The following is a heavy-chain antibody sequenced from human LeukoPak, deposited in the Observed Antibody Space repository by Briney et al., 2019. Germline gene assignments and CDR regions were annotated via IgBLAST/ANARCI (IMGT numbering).Heavy chain of an antibody. J-gene: IGHJ4*01. D-gene: IGHD3-10*01. V-gene: IGHV3-23*01. Sequence: GGSLRLSCAASGFAFSTYAMSWVRQAPGKGLEWFSVISASGGSTYYADSVKGRFTISRDNSKNTLYLQMNNLRAEDTAVYYCAVTWGDYSGSGSYDYWGQGTLVTVSS. CDR2: ISASGGST. CDR1: GFAFSTYA. CDR3: AVTWGDYSGSGSYDY.